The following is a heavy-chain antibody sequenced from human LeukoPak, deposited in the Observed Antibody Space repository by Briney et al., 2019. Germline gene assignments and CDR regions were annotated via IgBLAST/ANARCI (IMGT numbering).Heavy chain of an antibody. J-gene: IGHJ6*03. Sequence: PSETLSLTCTVSGGSISRYYWSWIRQSPGKGLEWIGYIYYSGSTKYYPSLESRVTISVDTSKNQFSLKLSSVTAADTAVYYCARGYYYYYMDVWGKGTTVTVSS. CDR1: GGSISRYY. V-gene: IGHV4-59*01. CDR3: ARGYYYYYMDV. CDR2: IYYSGST.